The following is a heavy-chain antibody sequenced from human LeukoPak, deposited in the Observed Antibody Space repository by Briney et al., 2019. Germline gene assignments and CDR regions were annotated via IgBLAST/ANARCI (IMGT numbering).Heavy chain of an antibody. J-gene: IGHJ4*02. CDR1: GGSISSYY. CDR3: AGGYSYGSVDY. D-gene: IGHD5-18*01. Sequence: PSETLSLTCTVSGGSISSYYWSWIRQPPGKGLEWIGYIYYSGSTNYNPSLKSRVTISVDTSKNQFSLMLSSVTAADTAVYYCAGGYSYGSVDYWGQGTLVTVSS. CDR2: IYYSGST. V-gene: IGHV4-59*01.